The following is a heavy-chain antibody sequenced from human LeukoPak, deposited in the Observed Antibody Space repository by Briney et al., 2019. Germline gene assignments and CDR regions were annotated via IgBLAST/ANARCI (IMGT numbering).Heavy chain of an antibody. J-gene: IGHJ4*02. D-gene: IGHD6-19*01. Sequence: GASVTVSCKVSGYTLTELSMHWVRQAPGKGLEWMGGFDPEDGETIYAQKFQGRVTMTEDTSTDASYMELSSLRSEDTAVYYCATVKQWLVKWGQGTLVTVSS. CDR3: ATVKQWLVK. CDR2: FDPEDGET. V-gene: IGHV1-24*01. CDR1: GYTLTELS.